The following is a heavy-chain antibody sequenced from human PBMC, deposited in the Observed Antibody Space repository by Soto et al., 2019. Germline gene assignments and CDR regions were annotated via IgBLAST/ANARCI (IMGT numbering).Heavy chain of an antibody. Sequence: GGPLRLSCAASGFTFSSYWMSWVRQAPGKGLEWVANIKQDGSEKYYVDSVKGRFTISRDNAKNSLYLQMNSLRAEDTAVYYCARMAGSSKAYYFDYWGQGTLVTVSS. V-gene: IGHV3-7*01. CDR3: ARMAGSSKAYYFDY. J-gene: IGHJ4*02. CDR2: IKQDGSEK. CDR1: GFTFSSYW. D-gene: IGHD6-6*01.